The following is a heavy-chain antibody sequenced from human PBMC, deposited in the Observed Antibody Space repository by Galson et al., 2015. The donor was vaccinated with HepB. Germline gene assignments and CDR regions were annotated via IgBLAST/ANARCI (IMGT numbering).Heavy chain of an antibody. Sequence: SLRLSCAASGFIFSSYALHWARQAPGKGLEWVAYISYDGTNKHYADSVKGRFTISRDKSKNTLYLHMNSQREEDTAVYYCAREGEYFFDYWGQGTLVTVPS. CDR2: ISYDGTNK. CDR1: GFIFSSYA. V-gene: IGHV3-30*04. J-gene: IGHJ4*02. CDR3: AREGEYFFDY.